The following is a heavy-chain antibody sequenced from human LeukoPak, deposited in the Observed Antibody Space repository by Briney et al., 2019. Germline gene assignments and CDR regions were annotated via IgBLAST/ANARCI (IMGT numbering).Heavy chain of an antibody. V-gene: IGHV1-2*02. D-gene: IGHD3-10*01. CDR3: ARDGPAQMVDFDY. CDR1: GYTFSGTGWY. J-gene: IGHJ4*02. CDR2: IYPNNGAT. Sequence: ASVKVSCKASGYTFSGTGWYLYWLRQAPGQGLECMGWIYPNNGATAYAQKFQGRVAMIRDTSITTAYMELSGLRPDDTAVYYCARDGPAQMVDFDYWGQGTLVTVSS.